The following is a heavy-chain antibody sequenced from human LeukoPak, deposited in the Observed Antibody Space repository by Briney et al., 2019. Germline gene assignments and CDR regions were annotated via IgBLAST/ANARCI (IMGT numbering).Heavy chain of an antibody. Sequence: SQTLSLTCTVSGGSISSGGYSWSWIRQHPGKGLEWFGYIYYSGSTYYNPSLKSRVTISVDTSKNQFSLKLSSVTAADTAVYYCARVSGYYDSSGYYYPDYWGQGTLVTVSS. CDR3: ARVSGYYDSSGYYYPDY. CDR2: IYYSGST. CDR1: GGSISSGGYS. D-gene: IGHD3-22*01. J-gene: IGHJ4*02. V-gene: IGHV4-31*03.